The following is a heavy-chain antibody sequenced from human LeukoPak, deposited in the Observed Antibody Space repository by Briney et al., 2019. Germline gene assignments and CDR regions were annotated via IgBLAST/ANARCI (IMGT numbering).Heavy chain of an antibody. V-gene: IGHV3-20*04. D-gene: IGHD3-16*01. CDR3: ARDGGLYGMDV. CDR2: INWSGGRT. J-gene: IGHJ6*02. Sequence: GGSLRLSCVASGFIFDDYGMTWVRQAPGKGPEWVSGINWSGGRTGYADSVKGRLTISRDNAKNSLFLQMNSLRAEDTALYYCARDGGLYGMDVWGQGTTVTVSS. CDR1: GFIFDDYG.